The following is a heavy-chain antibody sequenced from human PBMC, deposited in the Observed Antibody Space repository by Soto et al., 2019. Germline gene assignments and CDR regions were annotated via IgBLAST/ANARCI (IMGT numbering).Heavy chain of an antibody. CDR3: ARGDTIFGVVTYYYYYGMDV. D-gene: IGHD3-3*01. Sequence: QVQLVQSGAEVKKPGSSVKVSCKASGGTFSSYAISWVRQAPGQGLEWMGGIIPIFGTANYAQKFQGRVTITADESTSTAYMELSSLRSEDTAVYYCARGDTIFGVVTYYYYYGMDVWGQGTTVTVSS. J-gene: IGHJ6*02. V-gene: IGHV1-69*12. CDR1: GGTFSSYA. CDR2: IIPIFGTA.